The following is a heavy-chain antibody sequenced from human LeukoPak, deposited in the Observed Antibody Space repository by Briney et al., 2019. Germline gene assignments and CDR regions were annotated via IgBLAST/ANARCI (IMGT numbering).Heavy chain of an antibody. V-gene: IGHV3-30*18. CDR1: GFTFSSYG. J-gene: IGHJ4*02. CDR2: ISYDGSNK. CDR3: AKDRRDIVVVPAALGY. Sequence: PGGSLRLSCAASGFTFSSYGMHWVRQAPGKGLEWVAVISYDGSNKYYADSVKGRFTISRDNSKNTLYLQMDSLRAEDTAVYYCAKDRRDIVVVPAALGYWGQGTLVTVSS. D-gene: IGHD2-2*01.